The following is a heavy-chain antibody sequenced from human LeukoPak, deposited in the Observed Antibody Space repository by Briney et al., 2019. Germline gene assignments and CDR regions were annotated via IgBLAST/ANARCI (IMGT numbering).Heavy chain of an antibody. CDR2: IYYSGST. V-gene: IGHV4-31*03. D-gene: IGHD3-10*01. J-gene: IGHJ4*02. Sequence: SQTLSLTCTVSGGSISSGGYYWSWIRQHPGKGLEWIRYIYYSGSTYYNPSLKSRVTISVDTSKNQFSLKLSSVTAADTAVYYCARDGSPTLRKNNYGSGSYYKWWGQGTLVTVSS. CDR3: ARDGSPTLRKNNYGSGSYYKW. CDR1: GGSISSGGYY.